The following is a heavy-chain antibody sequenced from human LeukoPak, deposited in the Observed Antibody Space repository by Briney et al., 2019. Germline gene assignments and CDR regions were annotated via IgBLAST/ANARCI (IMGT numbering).Heavy chain of an antibody. V-gene: IGHV3-30-3*01. CDR3: ARGHIVVVIASSGDFDY. D-gene: IGHD2-21*01. Sequence: GGSLGLSCAASGFTFSRNAMHWVRQAPGKGLEWVAVISYDGNNKYYADSVKGRFTISRDNSKNTLYLQMNSLRAEDTAVYYCARGHIVVVIASSGDFDYWGQGTLVTVSS. CDR2: ISYDGNNK. CDR1: GFTFSRNA. J-gene: IGHJ4*02.